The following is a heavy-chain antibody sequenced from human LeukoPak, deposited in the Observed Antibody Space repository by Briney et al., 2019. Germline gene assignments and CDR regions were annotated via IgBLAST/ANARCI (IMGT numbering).Heavy chain of an antibody. CDR3: ATRKQTMWQLGGPDDAFDI. CDR2: IYYSGST. J-gene: IGHJ3*02. V-gene: IGHV4-59*01. CDR1: GGSISSYY. Sequence: SETLSLTCTVSGGSISSYYWGWIRQPPGKGLEWIGYIYYSGSTNYNPSLKSRVTISVDTSKNQFSLKLSSVTAADTAVYYCATRKQTMWQLGGPDDAFDIWGQGTMVTVSS. D-gene: IGHD1-1*01.